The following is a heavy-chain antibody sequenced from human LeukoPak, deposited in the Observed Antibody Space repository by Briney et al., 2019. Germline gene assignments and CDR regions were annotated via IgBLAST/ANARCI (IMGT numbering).Heavy chain of an antibody. CDR3: ARIAVAGARGPWFDP. CDR1: GGSFSGYY. CDR2: INHSGST. Sequence: PSETLSLTCAVYGGSFSGYYWSWIRQPPGKGLEWIGEINHSGSTNYNPSLKSRVTISVDTSKNQFSLKLSSVTAADTAVYYCARIAVAGARGPWFDPWGQGTLVTVFS. V-gene: IGHV4-34*01. J-gene: IGHJ5*02. D-gene: IGHD6-19*01.